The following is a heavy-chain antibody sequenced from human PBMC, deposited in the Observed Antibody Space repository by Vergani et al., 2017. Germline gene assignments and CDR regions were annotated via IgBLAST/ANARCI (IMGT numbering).Heavy chain of an antibody. CDR1: GYTFSNYY. CDR3: ARGDYGILTGYRY. CDR2: INPSGGHT. J-gene: IGHJ4*02. D-gene: IGHD3-9*01. V-gene: IGHV1-46*03. Sequence: QVQVVQPGAEVKKSGASVKVSCKTSGYTFSNYYMHWVRQAPGQGLEWMGIINPSGGHTNYAQKFQGRVNMTRDTSTSTVYMELISLRSEDTAIYYCARGDYGILTGYRYWGQGTLVTVSA.